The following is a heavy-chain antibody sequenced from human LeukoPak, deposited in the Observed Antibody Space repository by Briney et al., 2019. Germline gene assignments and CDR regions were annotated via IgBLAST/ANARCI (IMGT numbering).Heavy chain of an antibody. CDR3: ARAPHFLEWLPYYFDY. CDR1: GFTFSSYS. CDR2: ISSSSSYI. D-gene: IGHD3-3*01. J-gene: IGHJ4*02. V-gene: IGHV3-21*01. Sequence: GGSLRLSCAASGFTFSSYSMNWVRQAPGKGLEWVSSISSSSSYIYYADSLKGRFTVSRDNAKNSLYLQMNSLRAEDTAVYYCARAPHFLEWLPYYFDYWGQGTLVTVSS.